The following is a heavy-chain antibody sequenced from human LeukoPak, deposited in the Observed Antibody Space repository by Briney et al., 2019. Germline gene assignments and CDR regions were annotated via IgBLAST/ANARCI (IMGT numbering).Heavy chain of an antibody. Sequence: ASVKVSCKASVYTFTGYYMLWVRQAPGQGLEWMGWINPNSGDTNYAQKFQGRVTMTRDTSISTAYMELSRLRSDDTAVYYCARAGDIVVVPAAIVLDWGQGTLVTVSS. CDR3: ARAGDIVVVPAAIVLD. CDR1: VYTFTGYY. J-gene: IGHJ4*02. CDR2: INPNSGDT. V-gene: IGHV1-2*02. D-gene: IGHD2-2*02.